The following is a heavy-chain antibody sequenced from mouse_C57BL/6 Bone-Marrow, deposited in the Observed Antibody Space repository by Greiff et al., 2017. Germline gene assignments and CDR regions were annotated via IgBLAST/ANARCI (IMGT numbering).Heavy chain of an antibody. CDR3: ARSYDYDDYTMDY. CDR1: GYTFTNYW. J-gene: IGHJ4*01. CDR2: MHPNGGSP. Sequence: VQLLQSGAELVKPGASVKLSCKASGYTFTNYWMNWVKQRPGQGLEWIGMMHPNGGSPDYNEKFKSEATLSVDKSSRTAYMELSSLTSEDSAVYYCARSYDYDDYTMDYWGQGTSVTVSS. D-gene: IGHD2-4*01. V-gene: IGHV1-64*01.